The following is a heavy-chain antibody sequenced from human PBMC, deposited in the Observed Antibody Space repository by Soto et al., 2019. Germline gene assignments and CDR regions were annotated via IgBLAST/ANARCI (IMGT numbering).Heavy chain of an antibody. V-gene: IGHV1-69*06. CDR3: ARFRVLLWFGELLTGVNGMDV. CDR1: GGTFNSYA. D-gene: IGHD3-10*01. CDR2: IIPIFGTA. J-gene: IGHJ6*02. Sequence: QVQLVQSGAEVKKPGSSVKVSCKASGGTFNSYAISWVRQAPGQGLEWMGGIIPIFGTANYAQKFQGRVTITADKSTSTAYMELSSLRSEDTAVYYCARFRVLLWFGELLTGVNGMDVWGQGTTVTVSS.